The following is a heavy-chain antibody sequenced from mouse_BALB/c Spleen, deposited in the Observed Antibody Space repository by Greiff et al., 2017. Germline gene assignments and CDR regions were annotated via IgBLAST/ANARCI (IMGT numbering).Heavy chain of an antibody. CDR3: ARFYGSPLYYFDY. Sequence: EVQRVESGGGLVQPGGSRKLSCAASGFTFSSFGMHWVRQAPEKGLEWVAYISSGSSTIYYADTVKGRFTISRDNPKNTLFLQMTSLRSEDTAMYYCARFYGSPLYYFDYWGQGTTLTVSS. CDR1: GFTFSSFG. V-gene: IGHV5-17*02. CDR2: ISSGSSTI. D-gene: IGHD1-1*01. J-gene: IGHJ2*01.